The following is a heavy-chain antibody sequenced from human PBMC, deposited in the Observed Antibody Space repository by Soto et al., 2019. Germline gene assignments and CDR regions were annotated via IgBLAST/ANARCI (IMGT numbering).Heavy chain of an antibody. V-gene: IGHV5-51*01. Sequence: GESLKISCAASGSNFSDYWIGWVRRIPGKGLEWMGLVYLSDSNPRYSPSFRGHVTFSADKSISTAYLEWSSLEASDTAIYYCARHLRHSGYFDYWGQGALVTVSS. CDR2: VYLSDSNP. CDR3: ARHLRHSGYFDY. D-gene: IGHD1-26*01. CDR1: GSNFSDYW. J-gene: IGHJ4*02.